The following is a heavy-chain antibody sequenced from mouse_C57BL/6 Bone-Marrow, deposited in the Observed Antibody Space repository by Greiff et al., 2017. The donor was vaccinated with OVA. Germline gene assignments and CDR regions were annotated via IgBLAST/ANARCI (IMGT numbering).Heavy chain of an antibody. J-gene: IGHJ2*01. Sequence: LQESGAELVRPGASVKLSCKASGYTFTDYYINWVKQRPGQGLEWIARIYPGSGNTYYNEKFKGKATLTAEKSSSTAYMQLSSLTSEDSAVYFCARRTGTKGYFDYWGQGTTLTVSS. D-gene: IGHD4-1*01. CDR2: IYPGSGNT. CDR1: GYTFTDYY. CDR3: ARRTGTKGYFDY. V-gene: IGHV1-76*01.